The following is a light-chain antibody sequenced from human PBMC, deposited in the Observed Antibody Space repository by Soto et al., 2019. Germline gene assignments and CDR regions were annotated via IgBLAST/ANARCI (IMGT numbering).Light chain of an antibody. CDR3: CSYAGSYVV. CDR2: DVT. Sequence: QSALTQPRSVSGSPGQSVAISCTGTSSDVGGYNYVSWYQQHPGKAPKPMIYDVTQRPSGVPDRFSGSKSGNTASLTISGLQAEDEADYYCCSYAGSYVVFGGGTKLTV. V-gene: IGLV2-11*01. CDR1: SSDVGGYNY. J-gene: IGLJ2*01.